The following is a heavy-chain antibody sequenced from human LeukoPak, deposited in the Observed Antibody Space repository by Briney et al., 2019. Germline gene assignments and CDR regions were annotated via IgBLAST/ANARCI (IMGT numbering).Heavy chain of an antibody. CDR1: GYTFTSYG. CDR3: ARDSSWFGELTPGYYYYYGMDV. Sequence: AASVKVSCKASGYTFTSYGISWVRQAPGQGLEWMGWISAYNGNTNYAQKLQGRVTMTTDTSTSTAYMELRSLRSDDTAVYYCARDSSWFGELTPGYYYYYGMDVWGQGTTVTVSS. D-gene: IGHD3-10*01. CDR2: ISAYNGNT. J-gene: IGHJ6*02. V-gene: IGHV1-18*01.